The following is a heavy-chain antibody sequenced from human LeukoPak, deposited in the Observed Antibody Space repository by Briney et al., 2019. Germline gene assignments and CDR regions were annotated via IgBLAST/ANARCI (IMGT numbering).Heavy chain of an antibody. CDR1: GYIFTAYY. J-gene: IGHJ4*02. Sequence: ASVKVSCKASGYIFTAYYLHWGRQAPGLGLEWMGWINPNNGGTMYAQKFQGRLTMTLDTSISTLYMELSSLTSDDTAVYYCARDHRATHAYWGQGTLVTVSS. CDR3: ARDHRATHAY. V-gene: IGHV1-2*02. CDR2: INPNNGGT.